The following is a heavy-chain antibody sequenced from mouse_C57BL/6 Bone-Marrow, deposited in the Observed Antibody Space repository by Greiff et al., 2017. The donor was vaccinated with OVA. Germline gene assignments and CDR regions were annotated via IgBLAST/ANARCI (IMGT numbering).Heavy chain of an antibody. J-gene: IGHJ3*01. CDR3: ASRGSSYAFFAD. CDR1: GFTFSSYG. Sequence: EVMLVESGGDLVKPGGSLKLSCAASGFTFSSYGMSWVRQTPDKRLEWVATISSGGSYTYYPDRVKGRFTISRDNAKNTLYLQMSSLKCEDTAMYYGASRGSSYAFFADWGPGTLVTVSA. CDR2: ISSGGSYT. D-gene: IGHD1-1*01. V-gene: IGHV5-6*02.